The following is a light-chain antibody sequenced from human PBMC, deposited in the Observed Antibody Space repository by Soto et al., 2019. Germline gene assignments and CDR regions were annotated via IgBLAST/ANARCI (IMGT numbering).Light chain of an antibody. V-gene: IGKV4-1*01. CDR2: WAS. CDR3: QQYFTTPQT. CDR1: QSVLRGSNSKNL. Sequence: DIVLTQSPGSLAVSLGETATIKCESSQSVLRGSNSKNLLAWHQQKPGQPPKVLIYWASSREGGVPDRFRGSGSGTDFTLTITNVQADDVAVYYCQQYFTTPQTFGPGTKVEIK. J-gene: IGKJ2*01.